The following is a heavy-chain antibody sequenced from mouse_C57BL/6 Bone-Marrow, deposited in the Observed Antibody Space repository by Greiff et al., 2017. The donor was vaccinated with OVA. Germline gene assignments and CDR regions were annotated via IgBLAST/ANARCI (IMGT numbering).Heavy chain of an antibody. J-gene: IGHJ1*03. Sequence: VQLQPSWAELAKPGASVKLSCKASGYTFTRYWLHWVKQRPGQGLAWIGYINPSSGYTKYNQKFKDKATLTADKASSTAYMQLSSLTYEDSAVYYCARDDSYWYFDVWGTGTTVTVSS. CDR1: GYTFTRYW. CDR3: ARDDSYWYFDV. D-gene: IGHD2-4*01. CDR2: INPSSGYT. V-gene: IGHV1-7*01.